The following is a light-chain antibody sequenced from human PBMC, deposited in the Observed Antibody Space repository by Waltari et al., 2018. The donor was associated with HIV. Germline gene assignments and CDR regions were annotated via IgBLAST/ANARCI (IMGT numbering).Light chain of an antibody. CDR2: GVS. V-gene: IGLV2-8*01. CDR1: SSDVGGYNY. Sequence: QSALTQPPSASGSPGQSVTISCTGTSSDVGGYNYVSWYQQHPGKAPKLMIYGVSKRPSGVPDRFSGSKSGNTASLTVSGLQADDEADYYCSSFAASNTYVFGTGTKVTVL. J-gene: IGLJ1*01. CDR3: SSFAASNTYV.